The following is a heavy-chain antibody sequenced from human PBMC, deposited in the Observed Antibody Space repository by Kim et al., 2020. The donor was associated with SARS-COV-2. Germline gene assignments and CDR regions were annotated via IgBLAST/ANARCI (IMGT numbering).Heavy chain of an antibody. D-gene: IGHD6-19*01. V-gene: IGHV3-21*01. CDR3: ARNLSSGRPGGFDY. J-gene: IGHJ4*02. Sequence: YADSLKCRFTVSRGNAKYSLFLQMNSLRAEYTAMYYCARNLSSGRPGGFDYWGQGILVTVSS.